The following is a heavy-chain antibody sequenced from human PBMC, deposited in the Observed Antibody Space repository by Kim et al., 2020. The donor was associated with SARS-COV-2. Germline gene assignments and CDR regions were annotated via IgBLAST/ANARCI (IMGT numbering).Heavy chain of an antibody. Sequence: GGSLRLSCEVSGFTLRHNGMSWVRQAPGKGLEWVSSFFDSVDRGVLTDYAGSVKGRLTISRDTSKNTLYLQMNNLRVEDTAVYYCTGHGGFSYWGQGTLVTVSS. V-gene: IGHV3-23*01. D-gene: IGHD2-15*01. CDR2: FFDSVDRGVLT. CDR1: GFTLRHNG. CDR3: TGHGGFSY. J-gene: IGHJ4*02.